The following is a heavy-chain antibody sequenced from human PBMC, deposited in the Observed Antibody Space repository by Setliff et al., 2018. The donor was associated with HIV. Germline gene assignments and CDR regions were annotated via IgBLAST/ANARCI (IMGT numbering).Heavy chain of an antibody. Sequence: ASVKVSCKASGYTFTGYYMHWVRQAPGQGLEWMGIINPSGGSTSYAQKFQGRVTMTGDTSTSTVYMELSSLRSEDTAVYYCARDHCSSSGCYEYSYYGMDVWGQGTTVTVSS. J-gene: IGHJ6*02. CDR2: INPSGGST. CDR1: GYTFTGYY. CDR3: ARDHCSSSGCYEYSYYGMDV. V-gene: IGHV1-46*01. D-gene: IGHD2-2*01.